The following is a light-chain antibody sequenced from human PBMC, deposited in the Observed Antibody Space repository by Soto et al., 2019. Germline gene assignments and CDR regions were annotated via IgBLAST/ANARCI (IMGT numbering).Light chain of an antibody. Sequence: EIVMTQSPATLSVSPGEKPTLSCRASQSVSDRYLAWYQRKPGQAPRXXIYAASSRATGIPDRFSGSGSGTDCTLTLSRLEPEDVEVYDGQQYGSSPPTFGQGTKVDI. CDR2: AAS. V-gene: IGKV3-20*01. CDR1: QSVSDRY. J-gene: IGKJ1*01. CDR3: QQYGSSPPT.